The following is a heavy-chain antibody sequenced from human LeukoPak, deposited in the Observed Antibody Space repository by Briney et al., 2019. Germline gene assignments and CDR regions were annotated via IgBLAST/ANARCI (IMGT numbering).Heavy chain of an antibody. CDR3: ARSAGHCSNGICFTDYYMDV. CDR2: INCKSGDA. D-gene: IGHD2-8*01. Sequence: ASVKVSCKGSGYTFTEHFIYWVRQAPGQGLEWVGRINCKSGDANSAQKFQGRVTMSRDTSVSTAYIDLSSVTSDDTAVYFCARSAGHCSNGICFTDYYMDVWGRGTTVTVSS. CDR1: GYTFTEHF. J-gene: IGHJ6*03. V-gene: IGHV1-2*02.